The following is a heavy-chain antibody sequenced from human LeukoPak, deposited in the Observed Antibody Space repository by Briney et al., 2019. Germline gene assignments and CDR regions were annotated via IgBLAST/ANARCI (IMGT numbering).Heavy chain of an antibody. CDR2: IYPGDSDT. CDR1: GYSFTSYW. V-gene: IGHV5-51*01. D-gene: IGHD3-9*01. J-gene: IGHJ2*01. CDR3: ARRGRASNILTGYFEWFFDL. Sequence: GESLKISCKGSGYSFTSYWIGWVRQMPGKGLEWMGIIYPGDSDTRYSPSFQGQVTISADKSIGTAYLQWNSLKASDTAMYYCARRGRASNILTGYFEWFFDLWGRGTLVTVSS.